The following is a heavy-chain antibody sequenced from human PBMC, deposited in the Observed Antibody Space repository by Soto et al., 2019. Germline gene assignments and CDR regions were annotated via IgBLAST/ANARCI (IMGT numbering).Heavy chain of an antibody. CDR3: ARDEGLGVHYYYGMDV. V-gene: IGHV3-74*01. J-gene: IGHJ6*02. D-gene: IGHD3-16*01. CDR2: INSDGSST. CDR1: GFTFSSYW. Sequence: GGSLRLSCAASGFTFSSYWMHWVRQAPGKGLVWVSRINSDGSSTSYADSVKGRFTTSRDNAKNTLYLQMNSLRAEDTAVYYCARDEGLGVHYYYGMDVWGQGTTVTVSS.